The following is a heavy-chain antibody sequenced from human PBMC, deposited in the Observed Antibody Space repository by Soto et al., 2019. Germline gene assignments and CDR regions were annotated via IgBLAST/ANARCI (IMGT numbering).Heavy chain of an antibody. CDR3: ARDCSSTSCYGRGGWFDP. Sequence: QVQLVQSGAEVKKPGSSVKVSCKASGGTFSSYTISWVRQAPGQGLEWMGRIIPILGIANYAQKFQCRVTITADKSTSTAYMELSSLRSEDTAVYYCARDCSSTSCYGRGGWFDPWGQGTLVTVSS. CDR2: IIPILGIA. D-gene: IGHD2-2*01. CDR1: GGTFSSYT. V-gene: IGHV1-69*08. J-gene: IGHJ5*02.